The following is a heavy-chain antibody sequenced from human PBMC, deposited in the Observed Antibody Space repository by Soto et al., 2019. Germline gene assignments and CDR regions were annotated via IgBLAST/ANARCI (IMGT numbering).Heavy chain of an antibody. D-gene: IGHD2-2*01. J-gene: IGHJ4*02. Sequence: QVQLVESGGGVVQPGRSLRLSCAASGFTFSSYAMNWVRQAPGKGLGWVALISYDGSNKYYADSVKGRFTISRDSSKNTLYLQMNSLRAADTAVYYCGRCSSTSCHLGSDYWGQGTLVTVSS. V-gene: IGHV3-30-3*01. CDR1: GFTFSSYA. CDR2: ISYDGSNK. CDR3: GRCSSTSCHLGSDY.